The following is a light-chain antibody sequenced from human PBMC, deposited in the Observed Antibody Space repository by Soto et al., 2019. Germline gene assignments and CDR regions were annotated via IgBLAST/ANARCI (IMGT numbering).Light chain of an antibody. J-gene: IGLJ3*02. CDR1: SSDVGGYNH. CDR2: EVR. Sequence: QSALTQPASVSGSPGQSITISCTGTSSDVGGYNHVSWYQQHLGKAPKLIIYEVRNRPSGVSNRLSGSKSGNTASLTISGLQADDEADYYCCSYTSSSIRVFGGGTK. V-gene: IGLV2-14*01. CDR3: CSYTSSSIRV.